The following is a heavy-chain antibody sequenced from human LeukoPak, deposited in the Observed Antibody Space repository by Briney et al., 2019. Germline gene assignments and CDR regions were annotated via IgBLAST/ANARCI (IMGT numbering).Heavy chain of an antibody. Sequence: GGSLRLSCTASGFTFRTYAMNWVRQAPGKGLEWLSGISGSGNGTYYADSVKGRFTISRDNSKNVVYLQMNSLTVEGAATYYCAKRTMSAFDSWGQGTLLIVSS. CDR2: ISGSGNGT. V-gene: IGHV3-23*01. CDR3: AKRTMSAFDS. CDR1: GFTFRTYA. J-gene: IGHJ4*02.